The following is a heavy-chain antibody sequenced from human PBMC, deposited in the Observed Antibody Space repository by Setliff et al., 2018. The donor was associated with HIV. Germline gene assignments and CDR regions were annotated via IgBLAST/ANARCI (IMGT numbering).Heavy chain of an antibody. V-gene: IGHV4-38-2*02. CDR1: GYSISSGYY. D-gene: IGHD4-4*01. J-gene: IGHJ4*02. CDR3: VRDTPIQYDY. Sequence: SETLSLTCTVSGYSISSGYYWGWIRQSPGKGLEWIGSIYHSGSIYYNLSLKSRVTISVDTSKNQFSLKLSSVTAADTAVYYCVRDTPIQYDYWGQGTLVTVSS. CDR2: IYHSGSI.